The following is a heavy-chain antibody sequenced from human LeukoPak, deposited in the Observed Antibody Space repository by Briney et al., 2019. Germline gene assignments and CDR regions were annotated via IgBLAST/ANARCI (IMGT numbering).Heavy chain of an antibody. J-gene: IGHJ3*02. V-gene: IGHV4-4*02. D-gene: IGHD6-13*01. Sequence: KPSETLSLTCAVSGGSISSSNWWSWVRQPPGKGLEWIGEIYHSGSTNYNPSLKSRVTISVDKSKNQFSLKLSSVTAADTAVYYCARDRLTYSSSWSDAFDIWGQGTMVTVSS. CDR1: GGSISSSNW. CDR3: ARDRLTYSSSWSDAFDI. CDR2: IYHSGST.